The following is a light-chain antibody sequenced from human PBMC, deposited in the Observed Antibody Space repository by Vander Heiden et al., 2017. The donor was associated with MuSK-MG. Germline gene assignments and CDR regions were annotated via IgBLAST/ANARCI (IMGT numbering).Light chain of an antibody. Sequence: QSALAQPAAVSGPLGQSITFSCPGSSLDLPGFNYVSWYQQHPGTAPKLILFNVSGRPAGVSIRFSGAKSGDTASLTISDLQSDDEAFYYCSSYTVSTSLIFGGGTKVTVL. J-gene: IGLJ2*01. CDR1: SLDLPGFNY. CDR3: SSYTVSTSLI. CDR2: NVS. V-gene: IGLV2-14*03.